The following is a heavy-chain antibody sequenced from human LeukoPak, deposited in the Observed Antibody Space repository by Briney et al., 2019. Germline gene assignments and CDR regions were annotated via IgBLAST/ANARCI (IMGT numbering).Heavy chain of an antibody. J-gene: IGHJ5*02. V-gene: IGHV4-38-2*01. CDR1: GYSISFGYY. D-gene: IGHD3-10*01. CDR3: ARHVLLWFGELSP. Sequence: SETLSLTCAVSGYSISFGYYWGWIRQSPETGLEWIGTIYRGGNTYYNPSLKSRVTISVDTSKNQFSLMLNSVTAADTAAYYCARHVLLWFGELSPWGQGTLVTVSS. CDR2: IYRGGNT.